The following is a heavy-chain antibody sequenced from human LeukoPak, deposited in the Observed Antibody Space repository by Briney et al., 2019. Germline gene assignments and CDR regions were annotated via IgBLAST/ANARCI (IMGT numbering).Heavy chain of an antibody. CDR3: TRKTPGRAPFDY. D-gene: IGHD2-15*01. CDR2: VGSGADT. V-gene: IGHV3-23*01. Sequence: GGSLRLSCLASGFTFSIYAMDWVRQAPGQGLKWVSAVGSGADTYYADSVRGRFTISRDNFKNMVYLQMDSLRDEDTAIYYCTRKTPGRAPFDYWGQGTLVTVSS. CDR1: GFTFSIYA. J-gene: IGHJ4*02.